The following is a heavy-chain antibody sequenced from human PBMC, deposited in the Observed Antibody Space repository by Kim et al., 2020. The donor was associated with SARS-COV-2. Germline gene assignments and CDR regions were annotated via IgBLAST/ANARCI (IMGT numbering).Heavy chain of an antibody. D-gene: IGHD5-18*01. CDR2: ISYDGSNK. J-gene: IGHJ6*02. CDR3: AKETPEGYGFYYYYGMDV. Sequence: GGSLRLSCAASGFTFSSYGMHWVRQAPGKGLEWVAVISYDGSNKYYADSVKGRFTISRDNSKNTLYLQMNSLRAEDTAVYYCAKETPEGYGFYYYYGMDVWGQGTTVTVSS. V-gene: IGHV3-30*18. CDR1: GFTFSSYG.